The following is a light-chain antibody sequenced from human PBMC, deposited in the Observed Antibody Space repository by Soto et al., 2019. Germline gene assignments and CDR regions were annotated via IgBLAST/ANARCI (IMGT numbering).Light chain of an antibody. J-gene: IGKJ1*01. CDR3: QQYTSS. CDR1: QSISSW. CDR2: KAS. V-gene: IGKV1-5*03. Sequence: DIQIAECRSTLSACVGGRVAITCRASQSISSWLAWYQQKPGKAPKLLIYKASNLESEAPSRFSGSGSGTEFTLPISSLHPDDLATYSCQQYTSSFGQGTKVDIK.